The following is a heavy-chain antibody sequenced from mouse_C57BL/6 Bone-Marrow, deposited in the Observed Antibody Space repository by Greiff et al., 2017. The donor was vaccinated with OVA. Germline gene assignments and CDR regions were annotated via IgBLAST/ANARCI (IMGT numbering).Heavy chain of an antibody. J-gene: IGHJ3*01. CDR3: ATVRNDGYYWFAY. Sequence: QVHVKQPGAELVRPGSSVKLSCKASGYTFTSYWMHWVKQRPIQGLEWIGNIDPSDSETHYNQKFKDKATLTVDKSSSTAYMQLSSLTSEDSAVYYCATVRNDGYYWFAYWGQGTLVTVSA. V-gene: IGHV1-52*01. CDR2: IDPSDSET. D-gene: IGHD2-3*01. CDR1: GYTFTSYW.